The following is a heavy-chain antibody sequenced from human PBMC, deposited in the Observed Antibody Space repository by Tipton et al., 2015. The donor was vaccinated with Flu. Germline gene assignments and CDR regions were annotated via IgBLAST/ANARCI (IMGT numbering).Heavy chain of an antibody. CDR3: AKDGGLRSLEWLDF. CDR1: GFIFSTYG. J-gene: IGHJ4*02. Sequence: SLRLSCAASGFIFSTYGMHWVRQAPGKGLEWVAVIWYDGSNKYYADSVKGRFTISRDNSKNTLYLQMNSLRPEDTAVYYCAKDGGLRSLEWLDFRGQGTLVTVPS. V-gene: IGHV3-33*03. CDR2: IWYDGSNK. D-gene: IGHD3-3*01.